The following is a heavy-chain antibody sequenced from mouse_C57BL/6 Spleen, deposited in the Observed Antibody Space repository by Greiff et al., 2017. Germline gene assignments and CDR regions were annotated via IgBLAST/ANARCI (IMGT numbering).Heavy chain of an antibody. CDR3: ARGSGRDYYAMDY. V-gene: IGHV1-69*01. Sequence: QVQLQQPGAELVMPGASVELSCKASGYTFTSYWMHWVKQRPGQGLEWIGEIDPSDSYTNYNQKFKGKSTLTVDKSSSTAYMQLSSLTSEDSAVYYCARGSGRDYYAMDYWGQGTSVTVSS. CDR2: IDPSDSYT. J-gene: IGHJ4*01. D-gene: IGHD1-3*01. CDR1: GYTFTSYW.